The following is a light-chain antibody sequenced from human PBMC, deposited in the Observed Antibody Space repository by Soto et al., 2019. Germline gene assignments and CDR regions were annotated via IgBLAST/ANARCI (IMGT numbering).Light chain of an antibody. J-gene: IGLJ1*01. V-gene: IGLV2-8*01. Sequence: QSVLTQPPSASGSPGQSVTISCTGAISDVGGYDFVSWYQHHPGKAPKLMIYEVNKRPSGVPDRFSGSKSGNTASLTVSGLQAEDEADYYCSSYAGSSNVFGTGTKVTVL. CDR2: EVN. CDR1: ISDVGGYDF. CDR3: SSYAGSSNV.